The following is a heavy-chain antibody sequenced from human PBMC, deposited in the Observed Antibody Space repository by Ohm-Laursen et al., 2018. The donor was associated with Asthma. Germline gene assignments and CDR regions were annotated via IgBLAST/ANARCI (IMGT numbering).Heavy chain of an antibody. D-gene: IGHD3-10*01. CDR3: ARDYYGSGAY. CDR1: GFTFSSYA. Sequence: SLRLSCAASGFTFSSYAMHWVRQAPGKGLEWVSRINSDGSSTTYADSVRGRFTISRDNAKNTLYLQINSLRAEDTAVYYCARDYYGSGAYWGQGTLVTVSS. V-gene: IGHV3-74*01. J-gene: IGHJ4*02. CDR2: INSDGSST.